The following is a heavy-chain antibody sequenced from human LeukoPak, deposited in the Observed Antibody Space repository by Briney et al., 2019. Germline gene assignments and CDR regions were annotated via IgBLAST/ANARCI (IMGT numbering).Heavy chain of an antibody. D-gene: IGHD5-18*01. V-gene: IGHV3-64D*06. CDR2: ISSNGGST. CDR3: VSGYSYGETYY. J-gene: IGHJ4*02. Sequence: TGGSLRLSCSASGFPFNSYAMHWVRQAPGKGLEYVSAISSNGGSTYYADSVKGRFTISRDNSTNTLHLQMSSLRAEDTAVYYCVSGYSYGETYYWGQGTLVTVS. CDR1: GFPFNSYA.